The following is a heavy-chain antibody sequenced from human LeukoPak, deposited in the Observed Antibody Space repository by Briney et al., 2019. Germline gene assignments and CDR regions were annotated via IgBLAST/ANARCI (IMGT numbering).Heavy chain of an antibody. CDR3: ARELGSGWLDL. CDR2: IYYSGST. J-gene: IGHJ5*02. V-gene: IGHV4-30-4*01. Sequence: SETLSLTCTVSGGSISSGDYYWSWIRQPPGKGLEWIGYIYYSGSTYYNPSLKSRVTISVDTSKNQFSLKLSSVTAADTAVYYCARELGSGWLDLWGQGTLVTVSS. D-gene: IGHD6-19*01. CDR1: GGSISSGDYY.